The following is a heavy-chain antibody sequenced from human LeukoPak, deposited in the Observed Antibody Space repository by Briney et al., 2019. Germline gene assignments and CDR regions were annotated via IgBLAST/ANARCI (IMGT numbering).Heavy chain of an antibody. CDR1: GFTFSSYW. CDR2: IKQDGSEK. V-gene: IGHV3-7*01. J-gene: IGHJ6*04. CDR3: AELGITMIGGV. Sequence: GGSLRLSCAASGFTFSSYWMSWVRQAPGKGLEWVANIKQDGSEKYYVGSVKGRSTISRDNAKNSLYLQMNSLRAEDTAVYYCAELGITMIGGVWGKGTTVTISS. D-gene: IGHD3-10*02.